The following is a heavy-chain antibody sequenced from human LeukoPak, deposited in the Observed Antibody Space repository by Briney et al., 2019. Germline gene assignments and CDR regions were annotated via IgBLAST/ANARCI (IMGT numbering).Heavy chain of an antibody. J-gene: IGHJ4*02. Sequence: SETLSLTCTVSGGSISSSSYYWGWIRQPPGKGLEWIGSIYYSGSTYYNPSLKSRVTISVDTSKNQFSLKLSSVTAADTAVYYCARTRGIAAAGSSPGYFDYWGQRTLVAVSS. D-gene: IGHD6-13*01. V-gene: IGHV4-39*07. CDR1: GGSISSSSYY. CDR2: IYYSGST. CDR3: ARTRGIAAAGSSPGYFDY.